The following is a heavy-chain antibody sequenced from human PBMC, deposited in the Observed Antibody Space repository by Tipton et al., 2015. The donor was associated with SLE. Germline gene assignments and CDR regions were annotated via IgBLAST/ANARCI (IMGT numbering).Heavy chain of an antibody. Sequence: LRLSCAASGFTFSSYGMHWVRQAPGKGLEWVAFIRYDGSNKYYVDFVKGRFTISRDNSKNTLYLQMNSLRAEDTAVYYCARPLAVTRAFDIWGQGTMVTVSS. D-gene: IGHD4-17*01. CDR2: IRYDGSNK. CDR1: GFTFSSYG. J-gene: IGHJ3*02. V-gene: IGHV3-30*02. CDR3: ARPLAVTRAFDI.